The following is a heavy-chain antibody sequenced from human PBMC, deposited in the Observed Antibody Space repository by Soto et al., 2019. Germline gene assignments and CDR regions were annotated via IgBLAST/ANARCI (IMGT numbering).Heavy chain of an antibody. J-gene: IGHJ4*02. CDR3: VRRGSETGWYFDQ. D-gene: IGHD6-19*01. CDR2: ISGSGGRI. Sequence: EVPLLESGGGLVQPGGSLRLSCAASGFTFYRYDMFWVRQTPRRGLEWVSFISGSGGRIEYGDFVRGRFTASRDNAEDTLSLQMNTLASDDTGVYYCVRRGSETGWYFDQWGQGTLVVVSS. CDR1: GFTFYRYD. V-gene: IGHV3-23*02.